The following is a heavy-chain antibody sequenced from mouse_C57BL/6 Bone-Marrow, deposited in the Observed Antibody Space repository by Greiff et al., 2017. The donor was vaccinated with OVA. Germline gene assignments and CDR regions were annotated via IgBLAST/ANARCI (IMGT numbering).Heavy chain of an antibody. J-gene: IGHJ2*01. CDR1: GYTFTSYG. Sequence: VQLQQSGAELARPGASVKLSCKASGYTFTSYGISWVKQRTGQGLEWIGEIYPRSGNTYYNEKFKGKATLTADKSSSTAYMELRSLTSEDSAVDFFARRVMITTNFDDWGQGTTLTVSS. CDR2: IYPRSGNT. V-gene: IGHV1-81*01. D-gene: IGHD2-4*01. CDR3: ARRVMITTNFDD.